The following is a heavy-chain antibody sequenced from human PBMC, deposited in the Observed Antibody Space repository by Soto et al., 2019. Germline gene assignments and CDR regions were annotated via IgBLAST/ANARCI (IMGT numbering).Heavy chain of an antibody. Sequence: ASVKVSCKASGYTFTGYYMHWVLQAPGQGLEWMGWINPNSGGTNYAQKFQGWVTMTRDTSISTAYMELSRLRSDDTAVYYCARGVRDYCSGGSCYTRGIDYWGQGTLVTVSS. CDR3: ARGVRDYCSGGSCYTRGIDY. V-gene: IGHV1-2*04. CDR1: GYTFTGYY. CDR2: INPNSGGT. J-gene: IGHJ4*02. D-gene: IGHD2-15*01.